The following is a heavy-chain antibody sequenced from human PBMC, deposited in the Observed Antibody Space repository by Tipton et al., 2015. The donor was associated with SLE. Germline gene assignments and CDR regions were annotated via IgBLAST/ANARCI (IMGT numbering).Heavy chain of an antibody. J-gene: IGHJ4*02. Sequence: GSLRLSCRGSGFTFRSYAINWVRQTPGKGLEWVSGISGSGLSTDYADSVKGRFTISRDNAKHSLYLQMNSLRAEDTAVYYCARGWAAAGEIFDYWGQGTLVTVSS. CDR1: GFTFRSYA. D-gene: IGHD6-13*01. CDR3: ARGWAAAGEIFDY. V-gene: IGHV3-23*01. CDR2: ISGSGLST.